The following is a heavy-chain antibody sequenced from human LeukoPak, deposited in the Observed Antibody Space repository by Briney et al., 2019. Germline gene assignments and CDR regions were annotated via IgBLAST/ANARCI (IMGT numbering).Heavy chain of an antibody. V-gene: IGHV4-4*07. D-gene: IGHD2-2*01. CDR2: IYTSGST. J-gene: IGHJ5*02. Sequence: SETLSLTCTVSGGSTSSYYWSWIRQPAGKGLEWIGRIYTSGSTNYNPSLKSRVTMSVDTSKNQFSLKLSSVTAADTAVYYCARDRIEFSGGYCSSTSCQQGWFDPWGQGTLVTVSS. CDR3: ARDRIEFSGGYCSSTSCQQGWFDP. CDR1: GGSTSSYY.